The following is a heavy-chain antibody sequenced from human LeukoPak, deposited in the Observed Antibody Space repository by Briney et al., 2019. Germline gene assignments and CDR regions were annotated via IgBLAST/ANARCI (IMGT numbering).Heavy chain of an antibody. J-gene: IGHJ4*02. CDR2: IRQDGSEK. Sequence: PGGSLRLSCAASGFTFSDYYMSWVRQAPGKGLEWVANIRQDGSEKHYVDSVKGRFTISRDNAENSLYLQMNSLRAEDTAVYYCARGYGSKDYWGQGTPVTVSS. CDR3: ARGYGSKDY. V-gene: IGHV3-7*03. D-gene: IGHD5-18*01. CDR1: GFTFSDYY.